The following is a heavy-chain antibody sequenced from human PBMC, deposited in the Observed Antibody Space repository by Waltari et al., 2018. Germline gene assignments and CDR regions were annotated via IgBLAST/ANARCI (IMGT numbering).Heavy chain of an antibody. D-gene: IGHD5-12*01. V-gene: IGHV1-18*01. CDR1: ESTFINYG. CDR2: INNYNGKT. Sequence: QVQLVQSGAEVKKPGASVRVSCKAFESTFINYGISWVRQAPGQGLEWMGWINNYNGKTNYEQKFQGRLIMTRDTSTSTAYMELQSLRFDDTAIYYCARDGGYGRFDHWGQGTLVTVSS. J-gene: IGHJ4*02. CDR3: ARDGGYGRFDH.